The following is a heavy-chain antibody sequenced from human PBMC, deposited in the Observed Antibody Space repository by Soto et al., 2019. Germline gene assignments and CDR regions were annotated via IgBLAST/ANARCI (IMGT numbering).Heavy chain of an antibody. J-gene: IGHJ4*02. CDR2: ISYDGSNK. V-gene: IGHV3-30-3*01. CDR3: ARDIASGAGGDY. CDR1: GFTFSSYA. Sequence: PGGSLRLSCAASGFTFSSYAMHWVRQAPGKGLEWVAVISYDGSNKYYADSVKGRFTISRDNSKNTLYLQMNSLRAEDTAVYYCARDIASGAGGDYWGQGTRVTVSS. D-gene: IGHD6-13*01.